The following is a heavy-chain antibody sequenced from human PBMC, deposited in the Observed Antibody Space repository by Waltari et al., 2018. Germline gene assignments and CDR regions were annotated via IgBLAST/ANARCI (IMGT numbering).Heavy chain of an antibody. CDR1: GFTFSSYS. Sequence: EVQLVESGGGLVKPGGSLRLSCAASGFTFSSYSMNWVRQAPGKGLGWVSSISSSSSYIYYADSVKGRFTISRDNANNSLYLQMNSLRAEDTAVYYCARGYYYDSSGFDYWGQGTLVTVSS. D-gene: IGHD3-22*01. CDR2: ISSSSSYI. CDR3: ARGYYYDSSGFDY. V-gene: IGHV3-21*01. J-gene: IGHJ4*02.